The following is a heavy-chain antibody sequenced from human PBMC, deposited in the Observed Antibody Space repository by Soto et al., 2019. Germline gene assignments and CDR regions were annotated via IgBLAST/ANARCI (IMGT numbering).Heavy chain of an antibody. J-gene: IGHJ6*02. D-gene: IGHD3-10*01. CDR3: ARDHPGRITMVRGGKPSGYYYYGMDV. Sequence: GGSLRLSCAASGFTFSSYGMHWVRQAPGKGLEWVAVIWYDGSNKYYADSVKGRFTISRDNSKNTLYLQMNSLRAEDTAVYYCARDHPGRITMVRGGKPSGYYYYGMDVWGQGTTVTVSS. CDR2: IWYDGSNK. V-gene: IGHV3-33*01. CDR1: GFTFSSYG.